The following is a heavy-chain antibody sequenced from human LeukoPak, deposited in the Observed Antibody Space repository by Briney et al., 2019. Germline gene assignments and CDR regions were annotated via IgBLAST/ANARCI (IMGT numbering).Heavy chain of an antibody. J-gene: IGHJ5*02. CDR3: ASYDLRSLRAWVDP. D-gene: IGHD5-24*01. V-gene: IGHV4-34*01. Sequence: SETLSLTCAVYGGSFSGYYWSWIRQPPGKGLEWIGEINHSGSTNYNPSLKSRVTISVDTSKNQFSLKLSSVTAADTAVYYCASYDLRSLRAWVDPWGQGTLVTVSS. CDR1: GGSFSGYY. CDR2: INHSGST.